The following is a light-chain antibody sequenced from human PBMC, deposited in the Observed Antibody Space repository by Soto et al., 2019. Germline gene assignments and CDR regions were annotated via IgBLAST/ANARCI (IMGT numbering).Light chain of an antibody. V-gene: IGKV3-20*01. CDR3: QQYGYSAT. Sequence: EIVLTQSPGTLSLSPGQRATFSCRASQSVSSNYLAWYQQKPGQAPRLLIYGAFKRATGIPDRFSGSGSGTDLTLTISRLEPEDFAVYYCQQYGYSATFGGGTKVDIK. CDR2: GAF. J-gene: IGKJ4*01. CDR1: QSVSSNY.